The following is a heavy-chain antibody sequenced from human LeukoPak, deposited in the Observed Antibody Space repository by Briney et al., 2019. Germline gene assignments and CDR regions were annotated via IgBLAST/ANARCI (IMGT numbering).Heavy chain of an antibody. V-gene: IGHV4-59*01. D-gene: IGHD3-10*01. CDR1: GGSISSYY. J-gene: IGHJ4*02. CDR3: ARGVLMVRGAIFDY. CDR2: IYYSGST. Sequence: PSETLSLTCTVSGGSISSYYWSWIRQPPGKGLEWIGYIYYSGSTNYNPSLKSRVTISVDTSKNQFSLKLSSVTAADTTVYYCARGVLMVRGAIFDYWGQGTLVTVSS.